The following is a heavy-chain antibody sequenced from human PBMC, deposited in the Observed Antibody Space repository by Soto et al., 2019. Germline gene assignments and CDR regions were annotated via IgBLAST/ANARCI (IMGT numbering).Heavy chain of an antibody. CDR3: ARRIRDSSSLLYVLDY. CDR2: IYYSGST. J-gene: IGHJ4*02. D-gene: IGHD6-6*01. Sequence: QLQLQESGPGLVKPSETLSLTCTVSGGSISSSSYYWGWIRQPPGKGLEWIGSIYYSGSTYYNPSLKRRVTISVDTSKNQFSLKLSSVTAADTAVYYCARRIRDSSSLLYVLDYWGQGTLVTVSS. V-gene: IGHV4-39*01. CDR1: GGSISSSSYY.